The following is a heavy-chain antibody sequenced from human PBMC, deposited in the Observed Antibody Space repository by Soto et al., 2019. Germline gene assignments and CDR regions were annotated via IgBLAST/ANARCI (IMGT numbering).Heavy chain of an antibody. D-gene: IGHD3-3*01. V-gene: IGHV1-46*03. CDR2: INPSGGST. CDR1: GYTFTSYY. Sequence: ASVKVSCKASGYTFTSYYMHWVRQAPGQGLEWMGIINPSGGSTSYAQKFQGRVTMTRDTSTSPVYMELSSLRSEDTAVYYCARDVITIFGVAPSRTYYMDVWGKGTTVTVSS. J-gene: IGHJ6*03. CDR3: ARDVITIFGVAPSRTYYMDV.